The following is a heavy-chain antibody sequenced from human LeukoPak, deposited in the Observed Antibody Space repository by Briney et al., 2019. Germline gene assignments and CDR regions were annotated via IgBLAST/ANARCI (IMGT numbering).Heavy chain of an antibody. V-gene: IGHV4-59*12. D-gene: IGHD4-11*01. CDR1: GGSISSYY. CDR3: ASLQKPGWFDP. Sequence: SETLSLTCTVSGGSISSYYWSWIRQPPGKGLEWIGYIYYSGSTNYKPSLKSRVTISVDKAKNQFSLKLSSVTAADTALYYCASLQKPGWFDPWGQGTLVTVSS. J-gene: IGHJ5*02. CDR2: IYYSGST.